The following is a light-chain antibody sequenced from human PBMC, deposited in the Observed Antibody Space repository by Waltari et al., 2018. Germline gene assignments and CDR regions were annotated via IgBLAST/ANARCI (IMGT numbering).Light chain of an antibody. CDR1: QGIRSW. Sequence: DIQMTQSPPSVSASVGDRVTITCRASQGIRSWLSWYQQKPGKAPKLLIYAASNLQSGVPSRCSGSGFGTDFTLTISSLEPDDFAHYYCQQRRNWPPTFGQGTKVEIK. CDR2: AAS. CDR3: QQRRNWPPT. J-gene: IGKJ1*01. V-gene: IGKV1-12*01.